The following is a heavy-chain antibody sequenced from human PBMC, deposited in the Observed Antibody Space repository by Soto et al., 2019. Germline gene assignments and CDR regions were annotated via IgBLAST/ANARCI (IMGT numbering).Heavy chain of an antibody. CDR1: GFTFGLYA. D-gene: IGHD6-19*01. CDR3: AKGLAVANYYFDS. Sequence: EVQLLESGGGLVQPGGSLRLSCAASGFTFGLYAMNWVRQAPGKGLEWVSGISGSGDSTYSADSVKGRFTISRDNSKNTLYLQMNSMRDEDTALYYCAKGLAVANYYFDSWGQGTLVTVSS. V-gene: IGHV3-23*01. CDR2: ISGSGDST. J-gene: IGHJ4*02.